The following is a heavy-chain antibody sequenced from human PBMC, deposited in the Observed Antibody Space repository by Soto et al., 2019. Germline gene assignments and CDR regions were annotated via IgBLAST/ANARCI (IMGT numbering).Heavy chain of an antibody. CDR2: VNPNSGGP. V-gene: IGHV1-2*02. D-gene: IGHD3-3*01. CDR3: ARVTYYDFWSALTPDAFDI. Sequence: QVQLVQSGAEVKKPGASVKVSCKAAGYTFTGYYMHWVRQAPGQRLAWMGWVNPNSGGPNYAQKFQGRVTITRDTSISTAYMELSGLRADDTAVYYCARVTYYDFWSALTPDAFDIWGQGTMVTVSS. J-gene: IGHJ3*02. CDR1: GYTFTGYY.